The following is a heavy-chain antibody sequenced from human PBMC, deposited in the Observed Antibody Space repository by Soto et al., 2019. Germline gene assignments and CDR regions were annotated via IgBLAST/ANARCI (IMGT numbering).Heavy chain of an antibody. V-gene: IGHV3-23*01. Sequence: EVQLLESGGGLVQPGGSLRLSCAASGFTFSSYAMSWVRQAPGKGLEWVSAISGSGDSTYYADSVKGRFTISRDNSKNTQYLQMHSLRAEDTAVYYCAKRTVGWYFELWGRGTLVTVSS. CDR1: GFTFSSYA. CDR2: ISGSGDST. CDR3: AKRTVGWYFEL. J-gene: IGHJ2*01. D-gene: IGHD4-17*01.